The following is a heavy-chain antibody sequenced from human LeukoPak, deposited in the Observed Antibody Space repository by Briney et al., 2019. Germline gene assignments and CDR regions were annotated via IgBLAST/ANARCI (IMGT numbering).Heavy chain of an antibody. Sequence: SETLSLTCSVSGGSIRTSSYYWGWIRQPPGKGLEWIGSIYYSGSTNYNPSLKSRVTISVETSKNQFSLKLSSVTAADTAVYYCARSPTYSTFDYWGQGTLVTVSS. CDR1: GGSIRTSSYY. V-gene: IGHV4-39*07. CDR2: IYYSGST. D-gene: IGHD6-13*01. J-gene: IGHJ4*02. CDR3: ARSPTYSTFDY.